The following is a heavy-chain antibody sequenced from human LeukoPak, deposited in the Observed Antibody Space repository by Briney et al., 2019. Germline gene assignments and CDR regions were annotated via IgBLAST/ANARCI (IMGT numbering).Heavy chain of an antibody. J-gene: IGHJ4*02. V-gene: IGHV4-4*07. CDR2: ISASGTT. CDR1: GGSISSHN. D-gene: IGHD6-13*01. Sequence: SETLSLTCSVSGGSISSHNWSWIRQAAGKGLEWIGHISASGTTNYNPSLKSRVTMSVDTSNIQFSLKLSSVTGADTAVYYCASSSGWYRYFDYWGQGTLVTVSS. CDR3: ASSSGWYRYFDY.